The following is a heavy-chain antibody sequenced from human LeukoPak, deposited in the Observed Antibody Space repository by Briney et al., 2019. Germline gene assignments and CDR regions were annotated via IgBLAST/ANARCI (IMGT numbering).Heavy chain of an antibody. CDR1: GGSISSSNW. CDR2: IYHSGRT. D-gene: IGHD3-10*01. CDR3: ARLRRYYGSGSYQIIAYRYYYMDV. J-gene: IGHJ6*03. V-gene: IGHV4-4*02. Sequence: SETLSLICAVSGGSISSSNWWSWVRQPPGKGLEWIGEIYHSGRTNYSPSLKSRVTISVDTSKNQFSLKLSSVTAADTAVYYCARLRRYYGSGSYQIIAYRYYYMDVWGKGTTVTISS.